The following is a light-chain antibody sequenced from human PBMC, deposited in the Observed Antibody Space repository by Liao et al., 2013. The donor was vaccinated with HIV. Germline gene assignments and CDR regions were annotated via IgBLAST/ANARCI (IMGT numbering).Light chain of an antibody. CDR1: ALSKQY. Sequence: SYELTQPPSVSVSPGQTARITCSGDALSKQYVHWYQQKPGQAPVVVIYKDTERPSGIPERFSGSSSGTTLTLTITGVQAEDEADYYCQSADSSGTYWVFGGGTELTVL. CDR3: QSADSSGTYWV. V-gene: IGLV3-25*03. J-gene: IGLJ3*02. CDR2: KDT.